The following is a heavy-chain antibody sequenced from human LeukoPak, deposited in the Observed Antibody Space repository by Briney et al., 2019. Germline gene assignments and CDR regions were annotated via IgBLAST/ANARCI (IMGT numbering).Heavy chain of an antibody. CDR3: ARAYSSGWYLDY. V-gene: IGHV1-46*01. J-gene: IGHJ4*02. D-gene: IGHD6-19*01. CDR2: INPSGGST. Sequence: ASVTVSCKASGYTFTSYCMHWVRQAPGQGLEWMGIINPSGGSTSYAQKFQGRVTMTRDTSTSTVYMELSSLRSEDTAVYYCARAYSSGWYLDYWGQGTLVTVSS. CDR1: GYTFTSYC.